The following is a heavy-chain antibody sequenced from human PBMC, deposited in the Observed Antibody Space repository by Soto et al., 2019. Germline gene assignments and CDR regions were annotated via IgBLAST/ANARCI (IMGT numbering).Heavy chain of an antibody. CDR1: GFTFSSYG. J-gene: IGHJ3*02. V-gene: IGHV3-33*01. D-gene: IGHD6-19*01. CDR3: TRDPLIAVAAYDAFDI. CDR2: IWYDGSNK. Sequence: QVQLVESGGGVVQRGGSLRISCAASGFTFSSYGMHWVRQAPGKGLEWVAVIWYDGSNKYYADSVKGRYTISRDDSKNTVYLQMNSLGAEDTAVYYCTRDPLIAVAAYDAFDIWGQGTAVTVSS.